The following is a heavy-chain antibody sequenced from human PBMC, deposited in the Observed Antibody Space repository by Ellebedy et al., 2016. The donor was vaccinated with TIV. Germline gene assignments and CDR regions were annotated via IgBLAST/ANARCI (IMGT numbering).Heavy chain of an antibody. J-gene: IGHJ4*02. Sequence: GESLKISCAASGFTFSGYWMIWVRQAPGKGLEWVANINQDGSAKYYVDSVKGRFTISRDNAKNSLYLQMNSLRAEDTAVYYCAREGITGTDSFDYWGQGTLVTVSS. CDR2: INQDGSAK. CDR3: AREGITGTDSFDY. V-gene: IGHV3-7*01. D-gene: IGHD1-7*01. CDR1: GFTFSGYW.